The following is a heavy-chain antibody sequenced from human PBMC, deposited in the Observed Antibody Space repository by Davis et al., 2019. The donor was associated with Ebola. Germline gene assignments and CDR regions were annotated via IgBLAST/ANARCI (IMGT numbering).Heavy chain of an antibody. CDR3: ARSGEFYDSGGLFT. CDR2: IRNKVNSYTT. J-gene: IGHJ5*01. Sequence: GGSLRLSCAASGFTFSDHYMDWVRQAPGKGLEWVGRIRNKVNSYTTEYAASVKGRFTMSRDDPKNSLYLQMNSLKSEDTAVYYCARSGEFYDSGGLFTWGPGTLVTVSS. CDR1: GFTFSDHY. V-gene: IGHV3-72*01. D-gene: IGHD3-22*01.